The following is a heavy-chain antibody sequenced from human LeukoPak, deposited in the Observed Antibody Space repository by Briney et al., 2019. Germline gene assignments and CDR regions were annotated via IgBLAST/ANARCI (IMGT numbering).Heavy chain of an antibody. CDR1: GFTFSSYS. Sequence: GGSLRLSCAASGFTFSSYSMNWVRQAPGKGLEWVSSISSSSSYIYYADSVKGRFTISRDNSKNTLYLQINSLRVEDTAVYYCAKDGYNYDSSGHFDYWGQGTLVTVSS. CDR2: ISSSSSYI. CDR3: AKDGYNYDSSGHFDY. V-gene: IGHV3-21*04. J-gene: IGHJ4*02. D-gene: IGHD3-22*01.